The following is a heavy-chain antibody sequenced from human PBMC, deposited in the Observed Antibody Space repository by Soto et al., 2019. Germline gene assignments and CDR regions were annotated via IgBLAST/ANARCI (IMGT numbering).Heavy chain of an antibody. Sequence: QVQVVESGGGVVQPGRSLRLSCAASGFTFSNYGIHWVRQAPGKGLEWVATISYDGSNKYYADPVKGRFTISRDSSKNTLYLQMNSLRAEDTAVYHCAKDSGSGSYNFDYWGQGTLVTVYS. CDR2: ISYDGSNK. J-gene: IGHJ4*02. CDR1: GFTFSNYG. D-gene: IGHD3-10*01. V-gene: IGHV3-30*18. CDR3: AKDSGSGSYNFDY.